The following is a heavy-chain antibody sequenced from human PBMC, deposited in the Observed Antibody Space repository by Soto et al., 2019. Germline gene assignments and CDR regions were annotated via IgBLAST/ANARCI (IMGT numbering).Heavy chain of an antibody. CDR1: GYTFTSYD. CDR2: MNPNSGNT. CDR3: ARAYSSSWPYYYYYGMDV. J-gene: IGHJ6*02. V-gene: IGHV1-8*01. D-gene: IGHD6-13*01. Sequence: QVQLVQSGAEVKKPGASVKVSCKASGYTFTSYDINWVRQATGQGLEWMGWMNPNSGNTGYAQKFQGRVTMTRNTSISTAYMELSSLRSEDTAVYYCARAYSSSWPYYYYYGMDVWGQGTTATVSS.